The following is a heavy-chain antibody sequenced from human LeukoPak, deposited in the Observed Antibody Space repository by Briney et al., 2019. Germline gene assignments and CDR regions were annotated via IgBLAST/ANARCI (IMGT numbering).Heavy chain of an antibody. CDR3: ARAGYYYDSSLDY. CDR1: GGSISSYY. V-gene: IGHV4-59*01. Sequence: DPSETLSLTCTVSGGSISSYYWSWIRQPPGKGLEWIGYIYYSGSTNYNPSLKSRVTISVDTSKNQFSLKLSSVTAADTAVYYCARAGYYYDSSLDYWGQGTLVTVSS. D-gene: IGHD3-22*01. J-gene: IGHJ4*02. CDR2: IYYSGST.